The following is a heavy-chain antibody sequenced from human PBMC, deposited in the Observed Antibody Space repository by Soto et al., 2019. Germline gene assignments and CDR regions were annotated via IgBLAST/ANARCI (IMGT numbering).Heavy chain of an antibody. Sequence: GGSLRLSCAASGFTFSSSSMSWVRQAPGKGLEWVSVISGGGGITYYADSVKGRFTISRDNSKNTLSLQINSLRAEDTALYYCAKDGGSLGMDVWGQGTTVTVSS. D-gene: IGHD3-3*01. CDR2: ISGGGGIT. CDR3: AKDGGSLGMDV. V-gene: IGHV3-23*01. J-gene: IGHJ6*02. CDR1: GFTFSSSS.